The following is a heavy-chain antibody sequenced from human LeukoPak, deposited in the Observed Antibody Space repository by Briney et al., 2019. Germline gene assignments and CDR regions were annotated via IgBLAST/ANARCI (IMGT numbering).Heavy chain of an antibody. CDR3: ARALSDCSSTSCLNDYLLPGDY. Sequence: ASVKVSCKASGGTFSSYAISWVRQAPGQGLEWMGRVIPIFGTANYAQKFQGRVTITTDESTSTAYMELSSLRSEGTAVYYCARALSDCSSTSCLNDYLLPGDYWGQGTLVTVSS. J-gene: IGHJ4*02. CDR1: GGTFSSYA. D-gene: IGHD2-2*01. V-gene: IGHV1-69*05. CDR2: VIPIFGTA.